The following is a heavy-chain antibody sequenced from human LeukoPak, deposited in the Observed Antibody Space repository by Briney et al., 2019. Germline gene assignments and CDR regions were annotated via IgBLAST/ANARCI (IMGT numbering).Heavy chain of an antibody. J-gene: IGHJ4*02. CDR3: ARGAVRLLAFDY. V-gene: IGHV4-61*01. Sequence: SETLSLTCTVSGGSVSSGSYYWSWIRQPPGKGLEWIGYIYYSGSTNYNPSLKSRVTISVDTSKNQFSLKLSSVTAADTAVYYCARGAVRLLAFDYWGQGTLVTVSS. CDR2: IYYSGST. D-gene: IGHD3-3*02. CDR1: GGSVSSGSYY.